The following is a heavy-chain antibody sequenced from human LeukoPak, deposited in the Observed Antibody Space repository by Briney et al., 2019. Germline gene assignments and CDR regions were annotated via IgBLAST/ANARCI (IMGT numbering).Heavy chain of an antibody. CDR1: GYTFTSYG. CDR2: ISAYNGNT. D-gene: IGHD6-19*01. CDR3: ASTSSWYSSGWYSH. Sequence: ASVKVSCKASGYTFTSYGISWVRQAPGQGLEWMGWISAYNGNTNYAQKLQGRVTMTTDTSTSTAYMELRSLRSEDTAVYYCASTSSWYSSGWYSHWGQGTLVTVSS. V-gene: IGHV1-18*01. J-gene: IGHJ4*02.